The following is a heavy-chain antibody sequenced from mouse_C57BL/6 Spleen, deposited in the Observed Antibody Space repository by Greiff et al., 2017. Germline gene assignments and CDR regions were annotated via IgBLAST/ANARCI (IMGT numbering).Heavy chain of an antibody. CDR3: ARSEYGNFPYAMDY. V-gene: IGHV1-85*01. CDR1: GYTFTSYD. Sequence: QVQLQQSGPELVKPGASVKLSCKASGYTFTSYDINWVKQRPGQGLEWIGWIYPRDGSTKYNEKFKGKATLTVDTSSSTAYMELHSLTSEDSAVYFCARSEYGNFPYAMDYWGQGTSVTVSS. CDR2: IYPRDGST. D-gene: IGHD2-1*01. J-gene: IGHJ4*01.